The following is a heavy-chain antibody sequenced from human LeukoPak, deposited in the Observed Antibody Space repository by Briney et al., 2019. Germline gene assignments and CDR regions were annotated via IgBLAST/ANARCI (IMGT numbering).Heavy chain of an antibody. Sequence: PAGTLRLSCAASGFTFSSYGMSWVRQPPGKGLEWVAIIFGTGDTTYYADSVKGRFTVSRDNSKNTLCLQMNDLRPEDTAKYYCAKRNTMIRGGPCFDHWGQGLLVTVSS. CDR1: GFTFSSYG. V-gene: IGHV3-23*01. J-gene: IGHJ4*02. CDR2: IFGTGDTT. CDR3: AKRNTMIRGGPCFDH. D-gene: IGHD3-10*01.